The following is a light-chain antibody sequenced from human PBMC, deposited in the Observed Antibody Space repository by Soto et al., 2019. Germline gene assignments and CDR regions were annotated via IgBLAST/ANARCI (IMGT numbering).Light chain of an antibody. CDR1: QSVNSSY. J-gene: IGKJ2*01. V-gene: IGKV3-20*01. Sequence: DIVLTQSPGTLSLSPGERATLSCRASQSVNSSYLAWYQQKPGQAPRLIIYGASSRATGIPDRFSGSGSETDFALTISRLEPEDFAVYYCQQYGRSPPMYTFGQGAKLEIK. CDR2: GAS. CDR3: QQYGRSPPMYT.